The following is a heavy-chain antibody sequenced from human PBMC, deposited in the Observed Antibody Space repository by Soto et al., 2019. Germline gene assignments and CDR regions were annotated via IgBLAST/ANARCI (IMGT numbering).Heavy chain of an antibody. Sequence: ASVKVSCKASGYTFTSYGISWVRQAPGQGLEWMGWISAYNGNTNYAQKPQGRVTITRDTSASTAYMELSSLRSEDTAVYYCARDTLYDSSGYYYVGYNWFDPWGQGTLVTVSS. V-gene: IGHV1-18*01. J-gene: IGHJ5*02. D-gene: IGHD3-22*01. CDR1: GYTFTSYG. CDR2: ISAYNGNT. CDR3: ARDTLYDSSGYYYVGYNWFDP.